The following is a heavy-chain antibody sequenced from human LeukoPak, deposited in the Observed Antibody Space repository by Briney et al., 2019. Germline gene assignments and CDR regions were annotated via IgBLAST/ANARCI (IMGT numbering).Heavy chain of an antibody. Sequence: PGGSLRLSCAASGFTFSSYSMNWVRQAPGKGLEWVSYISSSSTIYYADSVKGRFTISRDNAKNSLYLQMNSLRAEDTAVYYCARDFPRDNDAFDIWGQGTMVTVSS. CDR1: GFTFSSYS. CDR2: ISSSSTI. V-gene: IGHV3-48*01. J-gene: IGHJ3*02. CDR3: ARDFPRDNDAFDI.